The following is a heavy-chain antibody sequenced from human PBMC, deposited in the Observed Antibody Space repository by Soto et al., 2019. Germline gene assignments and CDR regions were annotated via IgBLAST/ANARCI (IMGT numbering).Heavy chain of an antibody. J-gene: IGHJ4*02. Sequence: EVQLLESGGVLVQPGGSLRLSCAASGFTFSTYAMTWVRQAPGKGLEWVSSISGSGGRTYYADSVKGRFTISRDNSKNTLYLQTNSLRAEDTAVYYCAKAGDYHGSESYFPLDYWGQGILVPVSS. D-gene: IGHD3-10*01. V-gene: IGHV3-23*01. CDR1: GFTFSTYA. CDR2: ISGSGGRT. CDR3: AKAGDYHGSESYFPLDY.